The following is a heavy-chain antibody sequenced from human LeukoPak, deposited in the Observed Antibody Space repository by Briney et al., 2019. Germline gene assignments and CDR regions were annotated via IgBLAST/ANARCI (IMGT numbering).Heavy chain of an antibody. CDR1: GYTFTSYG. CDR3: ARDSRGSSGYFDPREYFQH. J-gene: IGHJ1*01. CDR2: ISAYNGNT. Sequence: ASVKVSCKASGYTFTSYGISWVRQAPGQGLEWMGWISAYNGNTNYAQKLQGRVTMTTDTSTSTAYMELRNLRSDDTAVYYCARDSRGSSGYFDPREYFQHWGQGTLVTVSS. D-gene: IGHD3-22*01. V-gene: IGHV1-18*01.